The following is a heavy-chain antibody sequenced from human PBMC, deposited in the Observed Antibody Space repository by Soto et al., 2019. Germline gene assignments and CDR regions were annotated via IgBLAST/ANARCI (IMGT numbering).Heavy chain of an antibody. Sequence: SVKVSCKASGYTFTSYALHWVRQAPGQRLEWMGWINAGNGNTKYAQKFQGRVTITRDTSASTAYMEMSSLRSEDTAVYYCARSSVVVTALDYWGQGTLVTVSS. V-gene: IGHV1-3*01. CDR2: INAGNGNT. CDR1: GYTFTSYA. CDR3: ARSSVVVTALDY. J-gene: IGHJ4*02. D-gene: IGHD2-21*02.